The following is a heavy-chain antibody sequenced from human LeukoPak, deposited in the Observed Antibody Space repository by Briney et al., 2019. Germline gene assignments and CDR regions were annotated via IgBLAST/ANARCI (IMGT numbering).Heavy chain of an antibody. J-gene: IGHJ3*02. Sequence: GLSLRLSCAASGFTFSSMNWVRQAPGKGLEWVSFISSSSDYIYYADSVKGRFTISRDNAQNSLFLQMNSLRAEDTAVYYCARDRSGSWYAFDIWGQGTMVTVSS. V-gene: IGHV3-21*06. CDR1: GFTFSS. CDR3: ARDRSGSWYAFDI. CDR2: ISSSSDYI. D-gene: IGHD6-13*01.